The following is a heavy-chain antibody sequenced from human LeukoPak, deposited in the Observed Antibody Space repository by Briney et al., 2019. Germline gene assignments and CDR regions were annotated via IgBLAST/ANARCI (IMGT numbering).Heavy chain of an antibody. CDR1: GFTLSGYS. CDR2: ISTSSTYI. CDR3: AGPRNYDSSTFDI. V-gene: IGHV3-21*01. Sequence: GGSLRLSCAASGFTLSGYSMNWVRQAPGKGLEWVSSISTSSTYIYYADSVKGRFTISRDNAKNSLYLQMNSLRAEDTAVYYCAGPRNYDSSTFDIWGQGTMVTVSS. D-gene: IGHD3-22*01. J-gene: IGHJ3*02.